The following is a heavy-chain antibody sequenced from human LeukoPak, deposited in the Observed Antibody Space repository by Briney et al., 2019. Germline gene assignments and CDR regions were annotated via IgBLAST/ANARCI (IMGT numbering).Heavy chain of an antibody. D-gene: IGHD3-22*01. CDR2: IYYSGST. V-gene: IGHV4-59*08. CDR1: GASISSYY. Sequence: SETLPLTCTVSGASISSYYWSWIRQPPGKGLEWIGYIYYSGSTNYNPFLKSRVTISVDTSKNQFSLKLSSVTAADTAVYYCARHYDSSSYWYYFDYWGQGTLVTVSS. CDR3: ARHYDSSSYWYYFDY. J-gene: IGHJ4*02.